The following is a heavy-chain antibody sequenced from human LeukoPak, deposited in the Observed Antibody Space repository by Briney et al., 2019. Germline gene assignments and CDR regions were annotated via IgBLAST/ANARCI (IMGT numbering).Heavy chain of an antibody. CDR2: IRYDGSNK. J-gene: IGHJ4*02. D-gene: IGHD6-19*01. CDR3: ARGGAVAGNNYFDY. V-gene: IGHV3-30*02. CDR1: GFTFSSYG. Sequence: GGSLRLSCAASGFTFSSYGMHWVRQAPGKGLEWVAFIRYDGSNKYYADSVKGRFTISRDNSKNTLYLQMNSLRAEDTALYFCARGGAVAGNNYFDYWGLGTPVTVSS.